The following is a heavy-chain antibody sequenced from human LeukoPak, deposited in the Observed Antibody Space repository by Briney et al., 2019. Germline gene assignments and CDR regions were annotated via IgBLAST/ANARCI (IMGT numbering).Heavy chain of an antibody. Sequence: SETLSLTCTVSGGSISSSSYYWGWIRQPPGKGLEWIGSIYYSGSTYYNPSLKSRATISVDTSKNQFSLKLSSVTAADTAVYYCARDPMAIVGATNWGQGTLVTVSS. V-gene: IGHV4-39*07. CDR1: GGSISSSSYY. J-gene: IGHJ4*02. CDR3: ARDPMAIVGATN. CDR2: IYYSGST. D-gene: IGHD1-26*01.